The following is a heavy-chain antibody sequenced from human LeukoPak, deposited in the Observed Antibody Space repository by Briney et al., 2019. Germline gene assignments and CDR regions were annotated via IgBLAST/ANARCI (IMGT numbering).Heavy chain of an antibody. V-gene: IGHV1-18*01. CDR3: ARDPGEGSGWYLGIDP. J-gene: IGHJ5*02. CDR1: GYTFTSYG. CDR2: ISAYNGNT. D-gene: IGHD6-19*01. Sequence: ASVKVSCKASGYTFTSYGISWVRQAPGQGLEWMGWISAYNGNTNYAQKLQGRVTMTTDTSTSTANMELRSLRSDDTAVYYCARDPGEGSGWYLGIDPWGQGTLVTVSS.